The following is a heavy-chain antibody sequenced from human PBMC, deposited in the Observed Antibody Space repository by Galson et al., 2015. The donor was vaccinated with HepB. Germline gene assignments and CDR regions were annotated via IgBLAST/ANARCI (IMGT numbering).Heavy chain of an antibody. CDR1: GFTFSSNA. CDR3: ARDSGWPIRRRDGYISLGPFDV. D-gene: IGHD5-24*01. V-gene: IGHV3-33*08. Sequence: SLRLSCAASGFTFSSNAMHWVRQAPGKGLEWVAFIWYDGSNKYYTASVKGRFTISRDNSNNTVSLQMNSLRAEDTAVYYCARDSGWPIRRRDGYISLGPFDVWGQGTMVIVSS. CDR2: IWYDGSNK. J-gene: IGHJ3*01.